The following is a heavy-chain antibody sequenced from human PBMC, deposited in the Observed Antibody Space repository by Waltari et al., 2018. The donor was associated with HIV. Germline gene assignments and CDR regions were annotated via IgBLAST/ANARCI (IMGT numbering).Heavy chain of an antibody. J-gene: IGHJ4*02. CDR3: ARGPQDYPKYYFDY. Sequence: QVQLVQSGAEGKKPGASVKVSCEASGYTFTRYYFTRVRQATGQGREWLGWMNPNSGNTGYAQRFQGRVTMTRNTSISTAYMELSSLRSEDTAVYFCARGPQDYPKYYFDYWGQGTLVTVSS. D-gene: IGHD4-17*01. CDR1: GYTFTRYY. V-gene: IGHV1-8*01. CDR2: MNPNSGNT.